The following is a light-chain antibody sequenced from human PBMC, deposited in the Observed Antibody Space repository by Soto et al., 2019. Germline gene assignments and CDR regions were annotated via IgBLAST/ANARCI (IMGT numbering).Light chain of an antibody. CDR2: EVT. V-gene: IGLV2-14*01. CDR1: GSDVGGYDY. J-gene: IGLJ1*01. CDR3: TSYTSSSTYA. Sequence: QSVLTQPASVSGSPGQSLTISCTGTGSDVGGYDYVSWYQHHPGKAPKVMIYEVTNRPSGVSNSFSGSKSGNTASLTSSGLLAEDEADYYSTSYTSSSTYAFGTGTKLTVL.